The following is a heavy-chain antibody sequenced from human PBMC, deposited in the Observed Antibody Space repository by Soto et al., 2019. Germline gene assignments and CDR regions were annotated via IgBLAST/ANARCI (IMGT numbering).Heavy chain of an antibody. CDR2: IYWDGIE. CDR3: AHSPCSGGTCYQFDH. D-gene: IGHD2-15*01. J-gene: IGHJ4*02. CDR1: GFSLTTSGVG. V-gene: IGHV2-5*02. Sequence: QITLKESGPTLVNPTQTLTLTCTVYGFSLTTSGVGVGWIRQPPGKAPEWLALIYWDGIERYSPSLRSRLTITMDTSKNQGVLAMTTMDPVDTATYYCAHSPCSGGTCYQFDHWGQGTPVIVSS.